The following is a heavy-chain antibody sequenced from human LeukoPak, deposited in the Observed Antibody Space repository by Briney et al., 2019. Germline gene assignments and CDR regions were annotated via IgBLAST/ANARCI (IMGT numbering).Heavy chain of an antibody. CDR2: ISDRGDYI. D-gene: IGHD2-21*02. CDR3: VRDKGMVTAMGYSYYYDLDV. CDR1: GFTFSGYA. J-gene: IGHJ6*02. Sequence: GGSLRLSCAASGFTFSGYAMSWVRQAPGKGLEWVSSISDRGDYIHYADSVKGRFTISRDNAKNSLFLQMNSLRAEDTAVYYCVRDKGMVTAMGYSYYYDLDVWGQGTTVTVSS. V-gene: IGHV3-21*01.